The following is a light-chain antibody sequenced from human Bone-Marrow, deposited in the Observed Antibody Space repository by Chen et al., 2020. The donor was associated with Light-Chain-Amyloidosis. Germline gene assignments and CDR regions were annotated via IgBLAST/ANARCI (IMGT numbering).Light chain of an antibody. J-gene: IGKJ4*01. CDR2: GSS. Sequence: EIVLTQSPGTLSLSPGKGDNLFCRASQNISSNYLTWYQQKFGQAPRLLIYGSSSRATGIPHSFNGSGCGTDVTLTINRLEPVDFAMYDCQQYGTSPLTFGGGTKVEIK. V-gene: IGKV3-20*01. CDR1: QNISSNY. CDR3: QQYGTSPLT.